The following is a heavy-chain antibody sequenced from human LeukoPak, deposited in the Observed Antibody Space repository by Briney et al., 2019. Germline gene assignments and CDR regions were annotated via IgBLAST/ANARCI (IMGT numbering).Heavy chain of an antibody. D-gene: IGHD1-1*01. J-gene: IGHJ4*02. CDR1: GFTFSNYA. Sequence: GGSLRLSCAASGFTFSNYAMNWVRQAPRKGLGRGSTISVSGGTTYYADSVKGRFTISRDNSKNTLYLQVNSLRVEDTAVYYCAKARNWNAGTYFDYWGQGTLVTVSS. V-gene: IGHV3-23*01. CDR3: AKARNWNAGTYFDY. CDR2: ISVSGGTT.